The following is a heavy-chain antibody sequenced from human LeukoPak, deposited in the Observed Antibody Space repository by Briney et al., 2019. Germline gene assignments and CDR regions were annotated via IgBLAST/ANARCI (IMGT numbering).Heavy chain of an antibody. CDR2: ISGSGGST. J-gene: IGHJ3*02. CDR3: AKVGGSGGSFKGAFDI. CDR1: GFTFSSYA. Sequence: GGSLRLSCAASGFTFSSYAMSWVRQAPGKGLEWVSAISGSGGSTYYADSVKGRFTISRDNSKNTLYLQMNSLRAEDTAVYYCAKVGGSGGSFKGAFDIWGQGTMVTVSS. D-gene: IGHD2-15*01. V-gene: IGHV3-23*01.